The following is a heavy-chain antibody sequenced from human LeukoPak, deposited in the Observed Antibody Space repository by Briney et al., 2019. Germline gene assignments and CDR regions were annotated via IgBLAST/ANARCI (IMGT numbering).Heavy chain of an antibody. V-gene: IGHV4-61*05. J-gene: IGHJ3*02. Sequence: SETLSLTCTVSGGSISSSSYYWGWTRQPPGKGLEWIGYIYYSGSTNYNPSLKSRVTISVDTSKNQFSLKLSSVTAADTAVYYCARTLGSAVAAFDIWGQGTMVTVSS. CDR1: GGSISSSSYY. CDR3: ARTLGSAVAAFDI. CDR2: IYYSGST. D-gene: IGHD6-19*01.